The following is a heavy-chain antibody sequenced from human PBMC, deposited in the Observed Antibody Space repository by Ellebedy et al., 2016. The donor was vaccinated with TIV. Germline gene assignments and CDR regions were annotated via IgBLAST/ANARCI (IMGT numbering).Heavy chain of an antibody. CDR2: ITSSGDLT. CDR3: APKAGAY. J-gene: IGHJ4*02. V-gene: IGHV3-23*01. Sequence: PGGSLRLSCAASGFAFSSFGMSWVRQAPGTGLDWVSLITSSGDLTFYAESVKGRFTISRDNSNKMLHLQMNSLRAEDTAIYFCAPKAGAYWGQGTLVTVSS. CDR1: GFAFSSFG. D-gene: IGHD3-10*01.